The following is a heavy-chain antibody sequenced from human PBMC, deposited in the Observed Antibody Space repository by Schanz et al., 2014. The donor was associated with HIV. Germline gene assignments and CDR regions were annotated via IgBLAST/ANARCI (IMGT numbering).Heavy chain of an antibody. D-gene: IGHD3-3*01. V-gene: IGHV3-30*18. J-gene: IGHJ6*02. CDR3: AKDQGYDFWSGYYNYYNMDV. Sequence: QVQLVESGGGVVQPGRSLRLSCAASGFTFSSYGMHWVRQAPGKGLEWAAVISYDGSDKYYAESVKGRFTISRDNSKNTLYLQMNSLRTEDTAVYYCAKDQGYDFWSGYYNYYNMDVWGQGTTVTVSS. CDR1: GFTFSSYG. CDR2: ISYDGSDK.